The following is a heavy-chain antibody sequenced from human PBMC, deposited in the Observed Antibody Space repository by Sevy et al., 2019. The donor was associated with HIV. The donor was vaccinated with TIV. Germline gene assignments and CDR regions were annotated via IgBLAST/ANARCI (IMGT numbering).Heavy chain of an antibody. CDR1: GDSITSSSYY. V-gene: IGHV4-39*02. CDR2: IYYRGNT. D-gene: IGHD6-13*01. J-gene: IGHJ4*02. CDR3: ARRAYGSSHYFDY. Sequence: SETLSLTCSVSGDSITSSSYYWGWIRQPPGKGLEWIGIIYYRGNTYYNPSLKSRVTIFVDTCKNHFSLKLTSVTAADTAFYYCARRAYGSSHYFDYWGQGTLVTVSS.